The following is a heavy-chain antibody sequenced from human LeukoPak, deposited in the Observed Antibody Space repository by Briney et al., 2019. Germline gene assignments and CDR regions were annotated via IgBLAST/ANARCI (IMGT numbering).Heavy chain of an antibody. J-gene: IGHJ4*02. V-gene: IGHV3-21*01. CDR2: ISSSSSYI. CDR1: GFTFSNAW. D-gene: IGHD6-19*01. CDR3: ARQTYSSGWYDY. Sequence: GGSLRLSCAASGFTFSNAWMSWVRQAPGKGLEWVSSISSSSSYIYYADSVKGRFTISRDNAKNSLYLQMNSLRAEDTAAYYCARQTYSSGWYDYWGQGTLVTVSS.